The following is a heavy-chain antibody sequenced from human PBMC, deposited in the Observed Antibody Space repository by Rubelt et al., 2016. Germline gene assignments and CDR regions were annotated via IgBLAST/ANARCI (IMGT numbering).Heavy chain of an antibody. Sequence: EVQLVESGGGLIQPGGSLRLSCAASGLTVSTNYMSWVRQAPGKGLEWVSVIVSDGARTHYADSVNGRFTISRDNARDTLYLQMNSLRVEDTAVYYWARDDRTSLPTDYWGQGTLVTVSS. CDR3: ARDDRTSLPTDY. D-gene: IGHD1/OR15-1a*01. V-gene: IGHV3-53*01. CDR1: GLTVSTNY. J-gene: IGHJ4*02. CDR2: IVSDGART.